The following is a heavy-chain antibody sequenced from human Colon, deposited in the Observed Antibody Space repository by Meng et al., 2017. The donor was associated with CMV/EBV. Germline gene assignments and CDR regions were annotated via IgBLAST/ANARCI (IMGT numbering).Heavy chain of an antibody. CDR2: INHRGSI. CDR1: GGSLSGYQ. V-gene: IGHV4-34*01. D-gene: IGHD1-26*01. J-gene: IGHJ4*02. Sequence: SETLSLTCAVSGGSLSGYQWNWIRQSPGNGLEWIGEINHRGSINYKPSLGSRVTISVDRSKNQFSLRLSSVTAADTAVYYCARRADSGSYSDHWGQGTLVTVSS. CDR3: ARRADSGSYSDH.